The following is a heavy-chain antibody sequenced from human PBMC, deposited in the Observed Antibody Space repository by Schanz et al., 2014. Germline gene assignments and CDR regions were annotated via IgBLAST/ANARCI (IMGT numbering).Heavy chain of an antibody. Sequence: EVQLVESGGGLISPGGSLRLSCVASGFTFNYVWMSWVRQAPGKGLEWVGRIRSKADGGTTDYAAPVKGRFTISRDDSKNTLFLQINSLKTEDSSVYYGTTVDCSSPSCPPWGQGTLVTVSS. CDR3: TTVDCSSPSCPP. CDR2: IRSKADGGTT. V-gene: IGHV3-15*01. J-gene: IGHJ5*02. CDR1: GFTFNYVW. D-gene: IGHD2-2*01.